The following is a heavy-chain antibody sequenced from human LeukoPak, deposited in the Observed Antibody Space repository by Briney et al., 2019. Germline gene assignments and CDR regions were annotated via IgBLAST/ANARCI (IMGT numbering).Heavy chain of an antibody. CDR1: EDSVNNDIYF. D-gene: IGHD5-12*01. CDR2: IFHGVDT. CDR3: AAHSWGYAESY. J-gene: IGHJ4*01. V-gene: IGHV4-39*01. Sequence: PSETLSLTRVVSEDSVNNDIYFWGWIRHPPRKGLECIATIFHGVDTYYSPSLRSRVTISKDMSKNQFSLKIRSVTAADTAVFYCAAHSWGYAESYWGQGAQVAVSS.